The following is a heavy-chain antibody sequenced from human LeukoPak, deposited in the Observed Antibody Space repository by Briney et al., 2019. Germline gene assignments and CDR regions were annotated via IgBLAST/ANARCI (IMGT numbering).Heavy chain of an antibody. V-gene: IGHV4-39*01. D-gene: IGHD5-12*01. CDR3: ARATWLRFFDC. CDR1: GGSISSSSYY. J-gene: IGHJ4*02. Sequence: SETLSLTCTVSGGSISSSSYYWGWIRQPPGKGLEWIGSIVYSGSTYYNPSLNSRVTMSVDTSKNQFSLKLSSVTAADTAVYYCARATWLRFFDCWGQGTLVTVSS. CDR2: IVYSGST.